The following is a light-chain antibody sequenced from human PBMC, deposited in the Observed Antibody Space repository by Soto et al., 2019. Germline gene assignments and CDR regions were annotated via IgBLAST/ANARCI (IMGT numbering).Light chain of an antibody. CDR3: HQYNNWPCYT. CDR1: QSVSSN. J-gene: IGKJ2*01. CDR2: GAS. V-gene: IGKV3-15*01. Sequence: EIVMTQSPAPLSVSPGERATLSCRASQSVSSNLAWYQQKPGQAPRLLIYGASTRATGIPARISGSGSVTEFTLTISSLQSEVFAVYYCHQYNNWPCYTFGQGTKLEIK.